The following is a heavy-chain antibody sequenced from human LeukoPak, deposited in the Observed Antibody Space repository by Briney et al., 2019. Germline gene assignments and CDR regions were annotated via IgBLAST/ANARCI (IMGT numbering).Heavy chain of an antibody. V-gene: IGHV3-48*03. Sequence: GGSLRLSCAASGFTFSDYEMNWVRQAPGKGLDWVSYISSSGRRIYYADSVKGRFTISRDNAKNSLYLQMNSLRADDTSLYYCARGPRDPAEYCSRGTCSPTYVVWGQGALVTVSS. J-gene: IGHJ4*02. CDR2: ISSSGRRI. D-gene: IGHD2-15*01. CDR3: ARGPRDPAEYCSRGTCSPTYVV. CDR1: GFTFSDYE.